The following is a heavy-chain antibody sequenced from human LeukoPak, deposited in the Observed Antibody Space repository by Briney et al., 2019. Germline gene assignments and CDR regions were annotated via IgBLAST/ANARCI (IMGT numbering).Heavy chain of an antibody. CDR1: GGTFTSYT. D-gene: IGHD5-12*01. CDR2: IIPLLGVA. CDR3: ARDDADSAYAAGDF. Sequence: SVKVSCKASGGTFTSYTFSWVRQAPGHGLEWMGRIIPLLGVANYAQKFQDRVTIFAEKSTSTVYMQLSSPRSEDTAIYYCARDDADSAYAAGDFWGQGTLVTVSS. V-gene: IGHV1-69*04. J-gene: IGHJ4*02.